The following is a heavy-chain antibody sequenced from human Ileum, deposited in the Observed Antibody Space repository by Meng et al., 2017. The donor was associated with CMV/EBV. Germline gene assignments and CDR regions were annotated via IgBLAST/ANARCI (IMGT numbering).Heavy chain of an antibody. Sequence: SVKVSCKASGGTFSSYAISWVRQAPGQGLEWMGGLIPIFGTANYPQKFQGRVTITTDESTSTAYMELSSLRSEDTAVYYCARGAGYNLDYWGQGTLVTVSS. D-gene: IGHD5-24*01. V-gene: IGHV1-69*05. CDR1: GGTFSSYA. J-gene: IGHJ4*02. CDR3: ARGAGYNLDY. CDR2: LIPIFGTA.